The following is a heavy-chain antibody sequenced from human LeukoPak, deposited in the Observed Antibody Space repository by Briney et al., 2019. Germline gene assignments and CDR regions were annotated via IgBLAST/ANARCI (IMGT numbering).Heavy chain of an antibody. J-gene: IGHJ4*02. CDR3: ARASDYYDSSGYYALFDY. Sequence: GGFLRLSCAASGFTFSSYWMHWVRQAPGKGLVWVSRINSDGSSTSYADSVKGRFTISRDNAKNTLYLQMNSLRAEDTAVYYCARASDYYDSSGYYALFDYWGQGTLVTVS. D-gene: IGHD3-22*01. V-gene: IGHV3-74*01. CDR2: INSDGSST. CDR1: GFTFSSYW.